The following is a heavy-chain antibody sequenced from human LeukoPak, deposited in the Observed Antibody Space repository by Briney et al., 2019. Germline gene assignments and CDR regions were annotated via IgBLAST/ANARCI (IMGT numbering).Heavy chain of an antibody. CDR2: INPNTGGT. D-gene: IGHD3-10*01. CDR3: ARGRSGGYFDY. CDR1: GYTFTDVY. J-gene: IGHJ4*02. V-gene: IGHV1-2*02. Sequence: GASVKVSCKASGYTFTDVYLHWVRQAPGQGLEWMGWINPNTGGTNYLQRFQGRVTMTRDTSISTACMDLNSLRSDDTAVYYCARGRSGGYFDYWGQGALVTVSS.